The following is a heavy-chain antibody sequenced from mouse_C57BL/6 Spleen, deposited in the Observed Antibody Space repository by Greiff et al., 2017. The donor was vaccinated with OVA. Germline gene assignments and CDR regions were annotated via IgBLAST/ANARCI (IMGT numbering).Heavy chain of an antibody. D-gene: IGHD1-1*01. CDR3: TRMRYSYLDY. V-gene: IGHV1-53*01. J-gene: IGHJ2*01. CDR2: INPSNGGT. Sequence: QVQLQQPGTELVKPGASVKLSCKASGYTFTSYWMHWVKQRPGQGLEWIGNINPSNGGTNYNAKFKSKATLTVDTSYSTAYMQLSSLTSEDSAVYYSTRMRYSYLDYWGQGTTLTVSS. CDR1: GYTFTSYW.